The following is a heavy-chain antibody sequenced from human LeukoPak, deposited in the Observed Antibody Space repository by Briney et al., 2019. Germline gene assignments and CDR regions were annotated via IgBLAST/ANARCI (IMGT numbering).Heavy chain of an antibody. V-gene: IGHV4-39*07. CDR3: ATTTPKYYYDSSGYSSLFDY. CDR2: IYSSGNT. J-gene: IGHJ4*02. Sequence: SETLSLTCTVSGGSISSSSYYWGWIRQPPGKGLEWIGSIYSSGNTYYNPSLKSRVTISVDTSKNQFSLKLRSVTAADTAVYYCATTTPKYYYDSSGYSSLFDYWGQGTLVTVSS. D-gene: IGHD3-22*01. CDR1: GGSISSSSYY.